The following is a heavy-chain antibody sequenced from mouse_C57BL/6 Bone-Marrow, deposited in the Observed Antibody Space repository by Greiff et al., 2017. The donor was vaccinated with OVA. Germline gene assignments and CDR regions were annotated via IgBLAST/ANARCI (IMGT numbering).Heavy chain of an antibody. CDR2: IYPRSGNT. D-gene: IGHD1-1*01. CDR1: GYTFTSYG. J-gene: IGHJ1*03. Sequence: QVKLQQSGADLARPGASVRLSSQASGYTFTSYGISWVRQGLEQGLEWIGEIYPRSGNTYYTAKFKGKATLTADQYYSTAYMELRSLKSEDSAVYFCESSISGGDLDDWGTGTTVTVSS. CDR3: ESSISGGDLDD. V-gene: IGHV1-81*01.